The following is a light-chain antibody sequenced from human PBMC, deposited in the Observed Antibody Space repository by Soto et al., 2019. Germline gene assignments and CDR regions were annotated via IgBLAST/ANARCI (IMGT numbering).Light chain of an antibody. CDR1: QSVSDSY. CDR3: QQYGSSPIT. Sequence: EIVLTQSPGTLSLSPGERATLSCRASQSVSDSYLAWYQQKPGQAPRLLIYGASSRATGIPDRFSGSGSGTDFTLTISRLEAEDFAVYYCQQYGSSPITFGPGTKVDTK. CDR2: GAS. V-gene: IGKV3-20*01. J-gene: IGKJ3*01.